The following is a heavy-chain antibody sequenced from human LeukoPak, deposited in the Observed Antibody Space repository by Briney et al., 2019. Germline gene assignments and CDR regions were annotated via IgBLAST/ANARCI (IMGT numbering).Heavy chain of an antibody. V-gene: IGHV3-48*04. CDR3: ARGSGSYGPGV. D-gene: IGHD1-26*01. Sequence: GGSLRLSCAASGFTFSSYAMHWVRQAPGKGLEWVSYIRSSSSTIYYADSVKGRFTISRDNAKNSLYLQMNSLRAEDTAVYYCARGSGSYGPGVWGQGTLVTVSS. CDR1: GFTFSSYA. CDR2: IRSSSSTI. J-gene: IGHJ4*02.